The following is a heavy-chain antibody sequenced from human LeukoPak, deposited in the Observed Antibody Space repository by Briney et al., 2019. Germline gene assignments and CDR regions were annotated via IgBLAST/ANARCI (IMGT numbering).Heavy chain of an antibody. Sequence: GRSLRLSCAASGFTFSSYGMHWVRQAPGKGLEWVAVISYDGSNKYYADSVKGRFTISRDNSKNTLYLQMNSLRAEDTAVYYCAKERCSYGTGGTLFDYWGQGTLVTVSS. V-gene: IGHV3-30*18. D-gene: IGHD3-10*01. J-gene: IGHJ4*02. CDR2: ISYDGSNK. CDR1: GFTFSSYG. CDR3: AKERCSYGTGGTLFDY.